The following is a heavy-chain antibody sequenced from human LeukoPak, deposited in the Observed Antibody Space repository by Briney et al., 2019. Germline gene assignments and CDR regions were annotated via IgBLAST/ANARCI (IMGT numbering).Heavy chain of an antibody. J-gene: IGHJ4*02. D-gene: IGHD5-18*01. CDR1: GFTVSTSY. CDR2: IYSGGRT. CDR3: AKDRSTSMVVLDY. V-gene: IGHV3-53*01. Sequence: GGSLRLSCAASGFTVSTSYMNWVRQAPGKGLEWVSVIYSGGRTSYADSVKGRFTISRDNPKNTLYLQMNSLRAEDTAVYYCAKDRSTSMVVLDYWGQGTLVTVSS.